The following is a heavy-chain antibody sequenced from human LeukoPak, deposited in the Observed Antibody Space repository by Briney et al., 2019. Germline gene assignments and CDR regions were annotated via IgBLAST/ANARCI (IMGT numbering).Heavy chain of an antibody. Sequence: SETLSLTCTVSGGSISTSSYYWGWVRQPPGKGLEWIGNIFYSGSTYYSPSLKSRVTISLDTSRNQFSLKLNSVTAADTAVYYCARGQTYYYDSSGYYVRYYFDYWGQGTLVTVSS. CDR2: IFYSGST. J-gene: IGHJ4*02. CDR1: GGSISTSSYY. CDR3: ARGQTYYYDSSGYYVRYYFDY. D-gene: IGHD3-22*01. V-gene: IGHV4-39*07.